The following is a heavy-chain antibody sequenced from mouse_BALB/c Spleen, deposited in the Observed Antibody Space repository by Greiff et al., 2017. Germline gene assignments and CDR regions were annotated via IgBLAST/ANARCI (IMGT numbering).Heavy chain of an antibody. V-gene: IGHV1-9*01. J-gene: IGHJ3*01. D-gene: IGHD3-1*01. CDR2: ILPGSGST. CDR1: GYTFSSYW. CDR3: ARTRAARATGFAY. Sequence: QVQLQQSGAELMKPGASVKISCKATGYTFSSYWIEWVKQRPGHGLEWIGEILPGSGSTNYNEKFKGKATFTADTSSNTAYMQLSSLTSEDSAVYYCARTRAARATGFAYWGQGTLVTVSA.